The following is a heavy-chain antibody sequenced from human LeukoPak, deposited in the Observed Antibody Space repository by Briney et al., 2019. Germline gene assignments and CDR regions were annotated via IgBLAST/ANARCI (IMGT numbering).Heavy chain of an antibody. Sequence: GASVKVSCKASGYTFTVYFIHWVRQAPGQGLEWMGWINPNSGGTNYAQKFQGRVTMTRDTSISTAYMDLSRLTSDDTAMYYCARWLPRDIYGDSWGQGTLVTVSS. CDR1: GYTFTVYF. CDR2: INPNSGGT. J-gene: IGHJ4*02. D-gene: IGHD2-15*01. CDR3: ARWLPRDIYGDS. V-gene: IGHV1-2*02.